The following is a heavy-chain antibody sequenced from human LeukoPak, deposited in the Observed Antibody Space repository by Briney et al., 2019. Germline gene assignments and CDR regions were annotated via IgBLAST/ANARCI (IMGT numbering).Heavy chain of an antibody. CDR2: INHSGST. V-gene: IGHV4-34*01. J-gene: IGHJ6*02. CDR3: AVSLNPQFAYYYGMDV. CDR1: GGSFSCYY. D-gene: IGHD3-10*01. Sequence: SEPLSLACAVYGGSFSCYYWSWIRQPPGKGLGWIGEINHSGSTNYNPSLKSRVTISVDTSKNQFSLKLSSVTAADTAVYYCAVSLNPQFAYYYGMDVWGQGTTVTVSS.